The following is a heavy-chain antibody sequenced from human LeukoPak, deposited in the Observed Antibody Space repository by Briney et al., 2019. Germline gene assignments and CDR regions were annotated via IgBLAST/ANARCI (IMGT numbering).Heavy chain of an antibody. J-gene: IGHJ4*02. D-gene: IGHD2/OR15-2a*01. V-gene: IGHV4-61*02. CDR3: ARGAGVSFWLSYFDY. Sequence: SQTLSLTCTVSGGSISSGSYYWSWIRQPAGKGLEWIGRIYTSGSTNYNPSLKSRVTISVDTSKNQFSLKLSSVPAADTAVYYCARGAGVSFWLSYFDYWGQGTLVTVSS. CDR2: IYTSGST. CDR1: GGSISSGSYY.